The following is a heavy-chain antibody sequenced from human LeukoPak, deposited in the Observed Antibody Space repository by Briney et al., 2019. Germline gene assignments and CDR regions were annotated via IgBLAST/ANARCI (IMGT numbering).Heavy chain of an antibody. V-gene: IGHV3-43*02. CDR2: ISGDGGST. D-gene: IGHD4-17*01. J-gene: IGHJ4*02. CDR3: TKDPDSDYGGYVPSSQHDF. CDR1: GFTFDDYA. Sequence: PGGSLRLSCAASGFTFDDYAMHWVRQAPGKGLEWVSLISGDGGSTFYAASVKGRFTMSRDNSKNSLYLQMNSLRTEDTAFYYCTKDPDSDYGGYVPSSQHDFWGQGTLVTVSS.